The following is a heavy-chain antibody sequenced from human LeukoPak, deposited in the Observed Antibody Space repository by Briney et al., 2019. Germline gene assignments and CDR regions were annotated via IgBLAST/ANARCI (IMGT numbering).Heavy chain of an antibody. V-gene: IGHV4-39*07. CDR1: GGSISGSSYY. D-gene: IGHD3-3*01. Sequence: PSETLSLTCTVSGGSISGSSYYWGWIRQPPGKGLEWIGSIYYSGSTYYNPSLKSRVTISVDTSKNQFSLKLSSVTAADTAVYYCASILGIFGEMGDWFDPWGQGTLVTVSS. CDR2: IYYSGST. CDR3: ASILGIFGEMGDWFDP. J-gene: IGHJ5*02.